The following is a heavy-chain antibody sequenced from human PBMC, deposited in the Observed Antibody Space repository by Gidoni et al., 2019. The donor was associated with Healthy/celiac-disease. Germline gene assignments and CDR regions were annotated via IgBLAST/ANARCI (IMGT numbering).Heavy chain of an antibody. D-gene: IGHD6-19*01. J-gene: IGHJ4*02. CDR3: AKGSQWLVQGGVDY. V-gene: IGHV3-23*01. Sequence: EVQLLESGGGLVQPGGSLRLSCSASGFTFSSYAMSWVRQAPGKGLEWVSAISGSGGSTYYADSVKGRFTISRDNSKNTLYLQMNSLRAEDTAVYYCAKGSQWLVQGGVDYWGQGTLVTVSS. CDR2: ISGSGGST. CDR1: GFTFSSYA.